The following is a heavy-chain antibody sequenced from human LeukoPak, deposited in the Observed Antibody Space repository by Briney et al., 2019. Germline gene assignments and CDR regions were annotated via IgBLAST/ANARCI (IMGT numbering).Heavy chain of an antibody. D-gene: IGHD2-15*01. CDR3: AKQYCSGGSCYSGDYFDY. J-gene: IGHJ4*02. Sequence: LPGGSLRLSCAASGFTFSSYGMHWVRQAPGKGLEWVAFIRYDGSNKYYADSVKGRFTISRDNSKNTLYLQMDSLRAEDTAIYYCAKQYCSGGSCYSGDYFDYWGQGTLVTVSS. CDR1: GFTFSSYG. CDR2: IRYDGSNK. V-gene: IGHV3-30*02.